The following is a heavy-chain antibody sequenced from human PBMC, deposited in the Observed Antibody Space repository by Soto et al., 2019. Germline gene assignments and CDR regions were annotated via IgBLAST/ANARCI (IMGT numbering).Heavy chain of an antibody. D-gene: IGHD2-8*01. CDR1: GYTFTRYG. J-gene: IGHJ6*02. Sequence: ASVKVSCKASGYTFTRYGISWVRQAPGQGLEWMGWISGYNGDTNYAREFQGRVSMTIDTSTTTAYMELRSLTSDDTAVYYCAKNGHPPYYYYGLDVWAQETKVTVSS. CDR3: AKNGHPPYYYYGLDV. CDR2: ISGYNGDT. V-gene: IGHV1-18*01.